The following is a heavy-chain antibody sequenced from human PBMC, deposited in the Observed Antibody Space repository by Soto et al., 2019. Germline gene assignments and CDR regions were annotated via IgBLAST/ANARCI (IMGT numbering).Heavy chain of an antibody. CDR3: AIRRYYDFWSGYYSPYYMDV. V-gene: IGHV4-34*01. Sequence: QVQLQQWGAGLLKPSETLSLTCAVYGGSFSGYYWSWIRQPPGKGLEWIGEINHSGSTNYNPSLKSRVTLAVDTSKNQSALKLSSVTAADTAVYYCAIRRYYDFWSGYYSPYYMDVWCKWTTVTVSS. CDR2: INHSGST. D-gene: IGHD3-3*01. J-gene: IGHJ6*03. CDR1: GGSFSGYY.